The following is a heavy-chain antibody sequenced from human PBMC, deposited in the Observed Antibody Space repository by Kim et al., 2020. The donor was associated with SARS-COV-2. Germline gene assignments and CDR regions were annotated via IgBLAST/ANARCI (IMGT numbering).Heavy chain of an antibody. D-gene: IGHD3-22*01. J-gene: IGHJ4*02. CDR3: ARGAYYDSSSLSDS. V-gene: IGHV4-34*01. Sequence: NPSLKSRVTISEDTSKNQCSLKLGSVTAADTAVYYCARGAYYDSSSLSDSWGQGTLVTVSS.